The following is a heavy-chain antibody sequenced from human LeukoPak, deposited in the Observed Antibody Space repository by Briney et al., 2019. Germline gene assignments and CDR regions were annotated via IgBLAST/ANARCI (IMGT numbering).Heavy chain of an antibody. D-gene: IGHD4-17*01. CDR1: GFTFSSCG. CDR2: ISSSSSYI. V-gene: IGHV3-21*01. J-gene: IGHJ4*02. Sequence: GGSLRLSCAASGFTFSSCGMHWVRQAPGKGLEWVSSISSSSSYIYYADSVKGRFTISRDNAKNSLYLQMNSLRAEDTAVYYCARDLTPYGPDYWGQGTLVTVSS. CDR3: ARDLTPYGPDY.